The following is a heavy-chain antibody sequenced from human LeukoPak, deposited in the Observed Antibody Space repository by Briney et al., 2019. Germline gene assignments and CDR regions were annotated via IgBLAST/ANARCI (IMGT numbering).Heavy chain of an antibody. D-gene: IGHD5-12*01. CDR2: IYNSGST. Sequence: AETLSLTCTVSGGSISSYFWSWIRQPPGKGLEWIGYIYNSGSTNYNPSLKSRVTMSVDTSKNQFSLKLRSVTAADTAVYYCARVLVQGNGYSGCDEPFDFGGQEPGVTVSS. CDR1: GGSISSYF. CDR3: ARVLVQGNGYSGCDEPFDF. J-gene: IGHJ4*02. V-gene: IGHV4-59*12.